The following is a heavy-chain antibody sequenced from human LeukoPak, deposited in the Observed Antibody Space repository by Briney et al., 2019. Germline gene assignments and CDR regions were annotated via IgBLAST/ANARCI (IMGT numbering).Heavy chain of an antibody. J-gene: IGHJ5*02. CDR1: GFTFSIYT. V-gene: IGHV3-48*01. CDR2: ISTNSGTI. CDR3: VRDLTIVGVAQVHH. Sequence: GGSLRLSCAASGFTFSIYTMNWVRQAPGKGLEWISYISTNSGTIWYADSVKGRFSISRDNAKNSLFLHMNSLRAEDTAVYYCVRDLTIVGVAQVHHWGQGTLVTVSS. D-gene: IGHD1-26*01.